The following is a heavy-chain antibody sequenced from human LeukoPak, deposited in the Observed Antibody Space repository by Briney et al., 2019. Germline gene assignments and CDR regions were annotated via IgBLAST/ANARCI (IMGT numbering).Heavy chain of an antibody. CDR2: VSSDGGTK. CDR3: AREPPETD. D-gene: IGHD1-14*01. V-gene: IGHV3-30*03. J-gene: IGHJ4*02. CDR1: KFTFSNYG. Sequence: PGGSLRHSCTASKFTFSNYGMQWVRQAPGKGLEWVAVVSSDGGTKYYADSVKGRFTISRDNSKNTMYLQMNSLRAEDTAVYYCAREPPETDWGQGTLVTVSS.